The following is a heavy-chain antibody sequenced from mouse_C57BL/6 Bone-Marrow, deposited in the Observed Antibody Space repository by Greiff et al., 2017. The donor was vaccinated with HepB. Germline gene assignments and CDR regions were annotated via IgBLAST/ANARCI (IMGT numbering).Heavy chain of an antibody. J-gene: IGHJ2*01. CDR2: ISDGGSYT. CDR1: GFTFSSYA. V-gene: IGHV5-4*03. D-gene: IGHD1-1*01. Sequence: EVKVVESGGGLVKPGGSLKLSCAASGFTFSSYAMSWVRQTPEKRLEWVATISDGGSYTYYPDNVKGRFTISRDNAKNNLYLQMSHLKSEDTAMYYCARGYYGSSYYWGQGTTLTVSS. CDR3: ARGYYGSSYY.